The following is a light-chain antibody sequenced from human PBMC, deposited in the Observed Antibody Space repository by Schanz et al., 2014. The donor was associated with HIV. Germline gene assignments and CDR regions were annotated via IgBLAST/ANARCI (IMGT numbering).Light chain of an antibody. V-gene: IGLV2-23*01. J-gene: IGLJ3*02. Sequence: QSALTKPASVSGSPGQSITISCTGTSSNIGTYDLVSWYQQHPGKAPKVIIYEDYKRPSGVSNRFSGSKSGNTASLTISGLRAEDEADYHCCSYAGNTTWVFGGGTKLTVL. CDR3: CSYAGNTTWV. CDR2: EDY. CDR1: SSNIGTYDL.